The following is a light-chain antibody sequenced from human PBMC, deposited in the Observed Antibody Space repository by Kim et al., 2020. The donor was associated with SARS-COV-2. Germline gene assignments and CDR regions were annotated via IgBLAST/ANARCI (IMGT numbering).Light chain of an antibody. Sequence: DIQMTQSPSSLSASVGDRVTITCRASQDIAKSLAWYQQKPGKVPQLLIYAASTLQSGVPSSFSGSGSGTEFTLTIGSLQTEDFATYYCQKYYSSPSTFGTGTKVDIK. CDR1: QDIAKS. CDR2: AAS. CDR3: QKYYSSPST. V-gene: IGKV1-27*01. J-gene: IGKJ1*01.